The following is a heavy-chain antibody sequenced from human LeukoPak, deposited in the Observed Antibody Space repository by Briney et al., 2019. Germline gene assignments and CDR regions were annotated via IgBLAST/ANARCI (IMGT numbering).Heavy chain of an antibody. Sequence: PSETLFLTCTVSGGSISSYYWSWIRQPPGKGLEWIGYIYYSGSTNYNPSLKSRVTISVDTSKNQFSLKLSSVTAADTAVYYCARHKSCSGGSCYSDDAFDIWGQGTMVTVSS. V-gene: IGHV4-59*08. J-gene: IGHJ3*02. D-gene: IGHD2-15*01. CDR2: IYYSGST. CDR3: ARHKSCSGGSCYSDDAFDI. CDR1: GGSISSYY.